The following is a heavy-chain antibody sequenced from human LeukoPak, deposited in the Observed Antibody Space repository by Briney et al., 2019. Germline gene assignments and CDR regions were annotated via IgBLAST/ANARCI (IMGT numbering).Heavy chain of an antibody. CDR2: FDVEDGEI. D-gene: IGHD3-3*01. CDR3: ATNRQIMILGVVIMPAFDI. Sequence: ASVKVSCKVSGYTLTELSMHWVRQAPGKGLEWMGGFDVEDGEIIYARKFQGRVTVTEDTSTDTAYMELSSLRSEDTAVYYCATNRQIMILGVVIMPAFDIWGQGTMVTVSS. J-gene: IGHJ3*02. CDR1: GYTLTELS. V-gene: IGHV1-24*01.